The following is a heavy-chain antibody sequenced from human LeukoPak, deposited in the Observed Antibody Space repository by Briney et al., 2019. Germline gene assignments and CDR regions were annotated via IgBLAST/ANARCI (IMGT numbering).Heavy chain of an antibody. CDR2: IYYSGST. Sequence: SETLSLTCTVSGGSISSYYWSWIRQPPGKGLEWIGYIYYSGSTNYNPSLKSRVTMSVDTSKNQFSLKLSSVTAADTAVYYCARDRVVGATNWFGPWGQGTLVTVSS. J-gene: IGHJ5*02. CDR1: GGSISSYY. V-gene: IGHV4-59*12. D-gene: IGHD1-26*01. CDR3: ARDRVVGATNWFGP.